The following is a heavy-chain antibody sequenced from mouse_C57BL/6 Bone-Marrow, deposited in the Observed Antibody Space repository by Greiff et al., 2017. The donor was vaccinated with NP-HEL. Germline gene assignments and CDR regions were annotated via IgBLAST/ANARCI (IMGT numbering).Heavy chain of an antibody. Sequence: EVQWVESGGDLVKPGGSLKLSCAASGFTFSSYGMSWVRQTPDKRLEWVATISSGGSYTYYPDSVKGRFTISRDNAKNTLYLQMSSLKSEDTAMYYCARGDYYGSSYYFDYWGQGTTLTVSS. CDR2: ISSGGSYT. J-gene: IGHJ2*01. D-gene: IGHD1-1*01. CDR1: GFTFSSYG. CDR3: ARGDYYGSSYYFDY. V-gene: IGHV5-6*01.